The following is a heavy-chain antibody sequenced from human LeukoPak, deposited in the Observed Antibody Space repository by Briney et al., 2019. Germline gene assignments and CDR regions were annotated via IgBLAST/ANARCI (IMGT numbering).Heavy chain of an antibody. CDR3: ASYYDFWSGYYTNAFDI. CDR1: GYTFTSYY. J-gene: IGHJ3*02. V-gene: IGHV1-46*01. Sequence: ASVKVSCKASGYTFTSYYMHWVRQAPGQGLEWMGIINPSGGSTSYAQKFQGRVTMTRDTSTSTVYMELSSLRSEDTAVYYCASYYDFWSGYYTNAFDIWGQGTMVTVSS. D-gene: IGHD3-3*01. CDR2: INPSGGST.